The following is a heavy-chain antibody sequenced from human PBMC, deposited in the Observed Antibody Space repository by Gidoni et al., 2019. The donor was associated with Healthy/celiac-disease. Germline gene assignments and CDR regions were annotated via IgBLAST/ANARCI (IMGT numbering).Heavy chain of an antibody. D-gene: IGHD5-18*01. V-gene: IGHV3-23*01. CDR1: GFTSRCYA. CDR2: ISGSGGST. J-gene: IGHJ6*02. CDR3: AKDRGYSYGYYGMDV. Sequence: EVQLLESGGGLVQPGGSLRLPCAASGFTSRCYAMSWVRQATGKGREWVSAISGSGGSTYSADSVKGRFTISRDNSKNTLYLQMNSLRAEDTAVYYCAKDRGYSYGYYGMDVWGQGTTVTVSS.